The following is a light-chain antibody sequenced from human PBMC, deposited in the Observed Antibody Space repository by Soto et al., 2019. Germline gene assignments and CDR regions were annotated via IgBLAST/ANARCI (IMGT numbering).Light chain of an antibody. V-gene: IGKV3-20*01. J-gene: IGKJ5*01. CDR3: QQYGSSGT. CDR1: QNVGIY. CDR2: GAS. Sequence: EVVLTQSPATLSLSPGERATLSCRASQNVGIYLAWYQQKPGQAPRLLIYGASNRATGIPDRFSGSGSGTDFTLTISRLEPEDFAVYYCQQYGSSGTFGQGTRLEIK.